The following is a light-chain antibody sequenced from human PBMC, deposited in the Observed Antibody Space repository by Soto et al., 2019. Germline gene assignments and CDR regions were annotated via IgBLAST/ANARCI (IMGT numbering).Light chain of an antibody. CDR3: EQYGSSPRT. Sequence: VLTQSPGTLSLSPGEGATLSCRSSQSVSSNYFAWYQQKAGQAPRLIIYGISTRATGIPDRFSGSWSGTDCTLTISRLEPEDVALYYCEQYGSSPRTLGQGTKVDIK. CDR1: QSVSSNY. J-gene: IGKJ1*01. CDR2: GIS. V-gene: IGKV3-20*01.